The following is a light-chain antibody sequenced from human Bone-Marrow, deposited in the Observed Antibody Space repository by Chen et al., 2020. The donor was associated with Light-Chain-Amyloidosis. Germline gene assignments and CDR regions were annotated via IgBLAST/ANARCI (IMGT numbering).Light chain of an antibody. V-gene: IGKV3-20*01. CDR3: QQYGTSPLT. J-gene: IGKJ4*01. CDR1: QTISSNY. CDR2: GSS. Sequence: EIVLTQSPGTLSLPPGEGANLPCWPSQTISSNYLTWYQQKFGQATKLLIYGSSSRATGIPDRFTGSGSGTDFTLTINRLEPEDFAMDYCQQYGTSPLTFGGGTKVEIK.